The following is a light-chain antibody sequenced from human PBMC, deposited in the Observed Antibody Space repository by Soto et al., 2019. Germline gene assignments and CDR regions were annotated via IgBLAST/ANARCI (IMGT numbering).Light chain of an antibody. CDR3: SSYTSSSTSLYV. J-gene: IGLJ1*01. CDR2: EVS. CDR1: SSDVGGYNY. Sequence: QSALTQPASVSGSPGQSITISCTGTSSDVGGYNYVSWYQQHPGKAPKLMIYEVSNRPSGVSNRFSRSKSGNTASLTISGLQAEDEADYYCSSYTSSSTSLYVFGTGTKLTVL. V-gene: IGLV2-14*01.